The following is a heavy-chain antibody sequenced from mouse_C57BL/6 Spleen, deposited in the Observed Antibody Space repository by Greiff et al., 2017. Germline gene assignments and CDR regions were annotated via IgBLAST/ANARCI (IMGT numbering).Heavy chain of an antibody. CDR2: IWSGGST. V-gene: IGHV2-2*01. CDR1: GFSLTSYG. CDR3: ARTPLYYGNLYYAMDY. Sequence: VQLVESGPGLVQPSQSLSITCTVSGFSLTSYGVHWVRQSPGKGLEWLGVIWSGGSTDYNAAFISRLSISKDNSKSQVFFKMNSLQADDTAIYYCARTPLYYGNLYYAMDYWGQGTSVTVSS. D-gene: IGHD2-1*01. J-gene: IGHJ4*01.